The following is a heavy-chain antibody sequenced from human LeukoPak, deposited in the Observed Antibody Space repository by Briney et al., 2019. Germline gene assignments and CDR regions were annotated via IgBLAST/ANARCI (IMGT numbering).Heavy chain of an antibody. CDR2: IYYSGTT. D-gene: IGHD3-10*01. V-gene: IGHV4-59*01. CDR3: ARGGFGELLYNWFDP. Sequence: SETLSLTCTVSGGSMSSYYWIWIRQPPGKGLEWIGYIYYSGTTSYNPSLKSRVTISVDASKNQFSLKLSSVTAADTAVYYCARGGFGELLYNWFDPWGQGTLVTVSS. J-gene: IGHJ5*02. CDR1: GGSMSSYY.